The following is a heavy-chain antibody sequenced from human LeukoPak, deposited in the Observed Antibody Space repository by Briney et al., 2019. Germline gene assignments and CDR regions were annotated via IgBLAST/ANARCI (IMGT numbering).Heavy chain of an antibody. D-gene: IGHD1-26*01. V-gene: IGHV3-53*01. J-gene: IGHJ6*02. CDR1: GFTVSSNF. CDR2: IYSGGST. CDR3: AKASGSYYPYYYYGMDV. Sequence: GGSLRLSCAASGFTVSSNFMSWVRQAPGKGLEWVSFIYSGGSTCYADSVKGRFTISRDNSKNTLYLQMNSLRAEDTAVYYCAKASGSYYPYYYYGMDVWGQGTTVTVSS.